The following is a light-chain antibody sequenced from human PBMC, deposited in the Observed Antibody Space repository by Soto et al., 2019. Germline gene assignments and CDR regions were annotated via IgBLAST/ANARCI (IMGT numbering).Light chain of an antibody. Sequence: EIVLTRSPATLSLSPGERATLSCRASQSVSNYLAWYQQKPGQAPRLLIYEASNRATGIPARFSGSGSGTDFTLTISSLEPEDFALYYCQHRSNFGPGTKVDIK. CDR3: QHRSN. V-gene: IGKV3-11*01. CDR2: EAS. CDR1: QSVSNY. J-gene: IGKJ3*01.